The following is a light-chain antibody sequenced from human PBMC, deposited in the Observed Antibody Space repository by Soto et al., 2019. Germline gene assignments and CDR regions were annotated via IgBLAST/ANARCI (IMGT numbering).Light chain of an antibody. Sequence: AIQMTQSPSSLSASVGDRVIITCRASQDIAKDLGWYQQKPGKAPELLIFAASSLHNGVPSRFSGSGSGTDFTLTISSLQPEDFATYYCLQDYNYPLTFGGGTKVDIK. CDR2: AAS. CDR3: LQDYNYPLT. J-gene: IGKJ4*01. CDR1: QDIAKD. V-gene: IGKV1-6*01.